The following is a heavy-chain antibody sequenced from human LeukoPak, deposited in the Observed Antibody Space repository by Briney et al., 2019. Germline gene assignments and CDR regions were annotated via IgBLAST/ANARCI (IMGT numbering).Heavy chain of an antibody. V-gene: IGHV3-23*01. Sequence: PGGSLRLSCAASGFTFSSYAMSWVRQAPGKGLEWVSSISGSGGSGSTYYADSVKGRFTISRDNSKNTLYLQMNSLRAGDTALYYCAKLWSSDGWYYFDSWGQGTLVTVSS. J-gene: IGHJ4*02. CDR2: ISGSGGSGST. CDR3: AKLWSSDGWYYFDS. D-gene: IGHD5-24*01. CDR1: GFTFSSYA.